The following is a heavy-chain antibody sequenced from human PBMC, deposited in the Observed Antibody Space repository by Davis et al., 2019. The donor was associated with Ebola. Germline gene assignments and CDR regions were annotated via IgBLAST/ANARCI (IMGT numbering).Heavy chain of an antibody. D-gene: IGHD3-10*01. CDR3: ARGRRGMVEWGMDV. Sequence: PSETLSLTCTVSGGSISSGGYYWSWIRQHPGKGLEWIGYIYYSGSTYYNPSLKSRVTISVDTSKNQFSLKLSSVTAADTAVYYCARGRRGMVEWGMDVWGKGTTVTVSS. J-gene: IGHJ6*04. CDR2: IYYSGST. V-gene: IGHV4-31*03. CDR1: GGSISSGGYY.